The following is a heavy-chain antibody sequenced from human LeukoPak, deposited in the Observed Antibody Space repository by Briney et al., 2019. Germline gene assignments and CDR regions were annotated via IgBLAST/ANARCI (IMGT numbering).Heavy chain of an antibody. J-gene: IGHJ4*02. Sequence: SETLSLTCTVSGGSISSSSYYWGWIRQPPGKGLEWIGSIYYSGSTYYNPSLKSRVTISVDTSKNQFSLKLSSVTAADTAVYYCASFHSGSALGDYWGQGTLVTVSS. CDR3: ASFHSGSALGDY. CDR1: GGSISSSSYY. D-gene: IGHD1-26*01. V-gene: IGHV4-39*07. CDR2: IYYSGST.